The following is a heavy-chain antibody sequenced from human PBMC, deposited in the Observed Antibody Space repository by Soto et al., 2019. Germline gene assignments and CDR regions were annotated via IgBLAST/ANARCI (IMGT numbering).Heavy chain of an antibody. J-gene: IGHJ6*02. CDR2: IYYSGST. CDR1: GGSISSSSYY. D-gene: IGHD2-15*01. Sequence: PSETLSLTCTVSGGSISSSSYYWGWIRQPPGKGLEWIGSIYYSGSTYYNPSLKSRVTISVDTSKNQFSLKLSSATAADTAVYYCARHPTYCSGGSCYSYYSYGMDVWGQGTTVT. V-gene: IGHV4-39*01. CDR3: ARHPTYCSGGSCYSYYSYGMDV.